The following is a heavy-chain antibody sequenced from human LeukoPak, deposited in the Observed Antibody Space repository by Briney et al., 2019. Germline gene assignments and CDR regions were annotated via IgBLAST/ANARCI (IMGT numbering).Heavy chain of an antibody. CDR2: FDPEDGET. J-gene: IGHJ5*02. D-gene: IGHD1-26*01. Sequence: ASVKVSCXVSGYTLTELSMHWVRQAPGKGLEWMGGFDPEDGETIYAQKFQGRVTMTEDTSTDTAYMELSSLRSEDTAVYYCATRWELLEWFDPWGQGTLVTVSS. V-gene: IGHV1-24*01. CDR3: ATRWELLEWFDP. CDR1: GYTLTELS.